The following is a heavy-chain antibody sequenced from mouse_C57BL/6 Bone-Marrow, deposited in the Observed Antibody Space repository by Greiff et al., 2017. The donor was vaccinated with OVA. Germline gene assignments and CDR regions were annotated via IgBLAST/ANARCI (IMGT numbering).Heavy chain of an antibody. CDR3: TREEVATHMDY. V-gene: IGHV1-15*01. CDR1: GYTFTDYE. CDR2: IDPETGGT. D-gene: IGHD1-1*01. Sequence: VKLQESGAELVRPGASVTLSCKASGYTFTDYEMHWVKQTPVHGLEWIGAIDPETGGTAYNQKFKGKAILTADKSSSIAYMELRSLTSEDSAVYYCTREEVATHMDYWGQGTSVTVSS. J-gene: IGHJ4*01.